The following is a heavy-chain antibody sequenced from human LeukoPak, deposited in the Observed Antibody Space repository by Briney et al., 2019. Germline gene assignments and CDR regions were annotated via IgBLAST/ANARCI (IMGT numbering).Heavy chain of an antibody. J-gene: IGHJ3*02. CDR2: IYHSGST. CDR1: GGSISSSNW. Sequence: PSGTLSLTCAVSGGSISSSNWWSWVRQPPGKGLEWIGEIYHSGSTNYNPSLKSRVTTSVDKSKNQFSLKLSSVTAADTAVYYCARGGIYYDSSGYPDAFDIWGQGTMVTVSS. V-gene: IGHV4-4*02. D-gene: IGHD3-22*01. CDR3: ARGGIYYDSSGYPDAFDI.